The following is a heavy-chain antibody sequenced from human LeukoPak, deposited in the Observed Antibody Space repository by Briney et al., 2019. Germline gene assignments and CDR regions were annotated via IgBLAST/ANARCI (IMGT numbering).Heavy chain of an antibody. CDR3: ARDPYCSWTSFYHFFYF. CDR2: ISYDGSNK. V-gene: IGHV3-30-3*01. CDR1: GFTFSSYA. Sequence: GGSLRLSCAASGFTFSSYATHWDRHAPGEGLEWVAVISYDGSNKYYADSVKGRFTISRDNSKNTLYLQMNSLRAEDTAVYYCARDPYCSWTSFYHFFYFGGQGTLVTV. J-gene: IGHJ4*02. D-gene: IGHD2-2*01.